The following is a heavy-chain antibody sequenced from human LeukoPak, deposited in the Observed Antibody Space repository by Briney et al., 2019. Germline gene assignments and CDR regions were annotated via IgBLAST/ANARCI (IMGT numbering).Heavy chain of an antibody. CDR2: FYWDDDK. CDR1: GFSLSTSGVG. D-gene: IGHD4-17*01. CDR3: AHYDYGDSPTVDYFDY. J-gene: IGHJ4*02. Sequence: ESGPTLVNPTQTLTLTCTFSGFSLSTSGVGVAWIRQPPGKALEWLALFYWDDDKRYSPSLKSRITITKDTSKNQVVLTMTNMDPVDTATYYCAHYDYGDSPTVDYFDYWGQGTLVTVSS. V-gene: IGHV2-5*02.